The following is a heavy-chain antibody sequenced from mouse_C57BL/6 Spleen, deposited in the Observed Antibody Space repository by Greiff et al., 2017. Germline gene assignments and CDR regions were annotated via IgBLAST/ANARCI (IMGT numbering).Heavy chain of an antibody. D-gene: IGHD2-5*01. Sequence: QVQLKESGAELVRPGTSVKMSCKASGYTFTNYWIGWAKQRPGHGLEWIGDIYPGGGYTNYNEKFKGKATLTADKSSSTAYMQFSSLTSEDSAIYYCARGDSNYLAYWGQGTLVTVSA. CDR2: IYPGGGYT. J-gene: IGHJ3*01. CDR3: ARGDSNYLAY. V-gene: IGHV1-63*01. CDR1: GYTFTNYW.